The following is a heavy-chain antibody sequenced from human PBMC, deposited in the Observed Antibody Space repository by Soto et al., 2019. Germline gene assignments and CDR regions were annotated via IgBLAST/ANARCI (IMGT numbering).Heavy chain of an antibody. CDR1: GYTFTTSG. CDR2: ISTYNGDT. V-gene: IGHV1-18*01. D-gene: IGHD1-26*01. Sequence: QVQLVQCGPEVRKPGASVKVSCEASGYTFTTSGISWVRQVPGQGLEWMGWISTYNGDTNSAQNFQGRVLMTADTSTGTAYMELMSLKSDDTAVYYCARQGSWPYYYYGLDVWGQGTTVTVSS. J-gene: IGHJ6*02. CDR3: ARQGSWPYYYYGLDV.